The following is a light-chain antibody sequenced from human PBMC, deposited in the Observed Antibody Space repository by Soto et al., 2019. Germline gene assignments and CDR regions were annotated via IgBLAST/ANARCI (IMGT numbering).Light chain of an antibody. CDR3: ASWDDSLSGVV. J-gene: IGLJ2*01. V-gene: IGLV1-47*01. CDR2: RNN. Sequence: QSVLTQPPSASGTPGQRVTISCSGSSSNIGSNYVYCYQQLPGTAPKLLIYRNNQRPSGVPDRFSGAKSGTSASLAISGRRSEDEADYYCASWDDSLSGVVFGGGTQLTVL. CDR1: SSNIGSNY.